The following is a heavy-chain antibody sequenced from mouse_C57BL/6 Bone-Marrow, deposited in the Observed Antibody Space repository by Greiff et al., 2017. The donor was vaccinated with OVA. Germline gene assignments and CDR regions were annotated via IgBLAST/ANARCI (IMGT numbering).Heavy chain of an antibody. V-gene: IGHV1-64*01. Sequence: QVQLQQPGAELVKPGASVKLSCKASGYTFTSYWMHWVKQRPGQGLEWIGMIHPNSGSTNYNEKFKSKATLTVDTSSSTAYMQLSSLTSEDSAVYYCARMGLLFAYWGQGTLVTVSA. CDR1: GYTFTSYW. J-gene: IGHJ3*01. CDR3: ARMGLLFAY. CDR2: IHPNSGST. D-gene: IGHD2-3*01.